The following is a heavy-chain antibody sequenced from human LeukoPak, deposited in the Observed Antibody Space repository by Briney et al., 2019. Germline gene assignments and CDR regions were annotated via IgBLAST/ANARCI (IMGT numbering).Heavy chain of an antibody. CDR2: ISGSGGST. J-gene: IGHJ4*02. V-gene: IGHV3-23*01. D-gene: IGHD3-22*01. CDR3: AKDQAPYYYDSSGFDY. CDR1: GFTFSSYA. Sequence: GGSLRLPCAASGFTFSSYAMSWVRQAPGKGLEWVSAISGSGGSTYYADSVKGRFTISRDNSKNTLYLQMNSLRAEDTAVYYCAKDQAPYYYDSSGFDYWGQGTLVTVSS.